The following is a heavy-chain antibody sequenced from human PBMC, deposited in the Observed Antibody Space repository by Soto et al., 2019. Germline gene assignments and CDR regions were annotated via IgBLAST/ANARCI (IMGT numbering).Heavy chain of an antibody. CDR1: GYTFTSYA. Sequence: ASVKVSCKASGYTFTSYAMHWVRQAPGQRLEWMGWINAGNGNTKYSQKFQGRVTITRDTSASTAYMELSSLRSEDTAVYYCATSGEIVVVPAASPPAYWGQGTLVTVSS. V-gene: IGHV1-3*01. D-gene: IGHD2-2*01. CDR2: INAGNGNT. J-gene: IGHJ4*02. CDR3: ATSGEIVVVPAASPPAY.